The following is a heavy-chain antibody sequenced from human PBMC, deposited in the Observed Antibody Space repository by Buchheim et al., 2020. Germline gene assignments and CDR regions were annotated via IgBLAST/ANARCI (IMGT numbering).Heavy chain of an antibody. Sequence: QVQLVQSGAEVKKPGSSVKVSCKASGGTFSSYAISWVRQAPGQGLEWMGGIIPIFGTANYAQKFQGRVTITADKSTSTAYMELSILRSEDTAVYYCAGVSSREYYYDSSGFPDAFDIWGQGT. J-gene: IGHJ3*02. CDR3: AGVSSREYYYDSSGFPDAFDI. CDR2: IIPIFGTA. D-gene: IGHD3-22*01. V-gene: IGHV1-69*06. CDR1: GGTFSSYA.